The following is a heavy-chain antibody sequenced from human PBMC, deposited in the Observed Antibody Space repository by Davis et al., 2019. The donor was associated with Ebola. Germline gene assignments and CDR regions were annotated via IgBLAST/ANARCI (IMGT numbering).Heavy chain of an antibody. CDR2: IAPTGGST. J-gene: IGHJ3*02. CDR3: TTPGGQDSGYDVFDI. D-gene: IGHD5-12*01. CDR1: EYTFTKYH. Sequence: AASVKVSCKASEYTFTKYHVHWVRQAPGQGPEWMGAIAPTGGSTIYAQKFQGRVTMTRDTSTSTVYVDLSSLRSEDTALYYCTTPGGQDSGYDVFDIWGQGTMVTVSS. V-gene: IGHV1-46*03.